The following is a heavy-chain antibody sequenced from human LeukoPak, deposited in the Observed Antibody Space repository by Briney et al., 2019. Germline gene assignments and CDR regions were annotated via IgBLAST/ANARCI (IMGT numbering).Heavy chain of an antibody. CDR2: INGDGSSI. J-gene: IGHJ4*02. D-gene: IGHD5-12*01. Sequence: GRSLRLSCAASGFTFSGYWMHWVRQAPGKGLVWVSRINGDGSSISYADSVKGRFTISRDNAKNTLYLQMSSLRAEDTAVYYCARAGATRSDYWGQGTLVTVSS. V-gene: IGHV3-74*01. CDR1: GFTFSGYW. CDR3: ARAGATRSDY.